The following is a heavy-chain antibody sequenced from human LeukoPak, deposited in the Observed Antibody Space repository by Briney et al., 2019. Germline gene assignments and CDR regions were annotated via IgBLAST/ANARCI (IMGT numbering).Heavy chain of an antibody. J-gene: IGHJ4*02. V-gene: IGHV4-31*03. CDR3: ARACYYGSGSYYFDY. Sequence: TSETLSLTCTVSGGSISSGGYYWSWIRQHPGKGLEWIGYTYYSGSTYYNPSLKSRVTISVDTSKNQFSLKLSSVTAADTAVYYCARACYYGSGSYYFDYWGQGTLVTVSS. CDR2: TYYSGST. CDR1: GGSISSGGYY. D-gene: IGHD3-10*01.